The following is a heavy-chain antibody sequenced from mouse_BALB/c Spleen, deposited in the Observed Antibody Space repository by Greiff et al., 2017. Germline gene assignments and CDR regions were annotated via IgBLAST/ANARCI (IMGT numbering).Heavy chain of an antibody. CDR3: VRPPYDYDAWFAY. CDR1: GFTFNTYA. D-gene: IGHD2-4*01. CDR2: IRSKSNNYAT. J-gene: IGHJ3*01. V-gene: IGHV10-1*02. Sequence: VQLVESGGGLVQPKGSLKLSCAASGFTFNTYAMNWVRQAPGKGLEWVARIRSKSNNYATYYADSVKDRFTISRDDSQSMLYLQMNNLKTEDTAMDYCVRPPYDYDAWFAYWGQGTLVTVSA.